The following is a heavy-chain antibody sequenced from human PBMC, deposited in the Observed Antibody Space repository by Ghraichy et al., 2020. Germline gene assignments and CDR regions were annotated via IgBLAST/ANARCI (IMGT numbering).Heavy chain of an antibody. V-gene: IGHV3-23*01. D-gene: IGHD2-15*01. CDR1: GFTFSSYA. CDR3: AKDVGRGGGSCFHH. J-gene: IGHJ1*01. CDR2: ISGSGGNT. Sequence: GVLRLSCAASGFTFSSYAMSWVRQAPGKGLEWVSAISGSGGNTYYADSVKGRFTFSRDNSKNTLYLQMNSLRAEDTAVYYCAKDVGRGGGSCFHHWGQGTLVTVSS.